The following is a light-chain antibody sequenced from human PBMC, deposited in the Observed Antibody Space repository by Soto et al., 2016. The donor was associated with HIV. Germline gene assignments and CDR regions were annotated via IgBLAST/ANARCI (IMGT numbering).Light chain of an antibody. CDR1: SLRSYY. CDR3: QVWETSDLPNWV. Sequence: SSELTQDPAVSVALGQTVRITCQGDSLRSYYVSWYQQKPGQAPVLVIYDKNNRPSGIPERFSGSNSGNTATLTISRAEAGDEADYYCQVWETSDLPNWVFGGGTKLTIL. J-gene: IGLJ3*02. V-gene: IGLV3-19*01. CDR2: DKN.